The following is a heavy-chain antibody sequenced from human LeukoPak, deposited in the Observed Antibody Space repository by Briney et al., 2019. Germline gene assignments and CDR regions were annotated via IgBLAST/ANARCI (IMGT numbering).Heavy chain of an antibody. CDR1: GGSISSSSYY. V-gene: IGHV4-39*01. CDR2: IYYSGST. Sequence: SETLSLTCTVSGGSISSSSYYWGWIRQPPGKGLEWIGSIYYSGSTYYNPSLKSRVTISVDTSKNQFSLKLSSVTAADTAVYYCARPGYCSGGSCQENFDYWGQGTLVTVSS. CDR3: ARPGYCSGGSCQENFDY. D-gene: IGHD2-15*01. J-gene: IGHJ4*02.